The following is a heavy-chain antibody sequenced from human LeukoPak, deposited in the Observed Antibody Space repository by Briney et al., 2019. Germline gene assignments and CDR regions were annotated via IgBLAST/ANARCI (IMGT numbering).Heavy chain of an antibody. CDR3: AREARGVMMG. V-gene: IGHV4-30-4*01. CDR2: IYDSETT. CDR1: GASISSGDYY. Sequence: SETLSLTCRVSGASISSGDYYWSWIRQTPGKGLEWIGNIYDSETTYYNPSLESRDAIAVDPSMNQFSLKVNSLTVADTAVYYCAREARGVMMGWGQGILVIVSS. J-gene: IGHJ4*02. D-gene: IGHD3-10*01.